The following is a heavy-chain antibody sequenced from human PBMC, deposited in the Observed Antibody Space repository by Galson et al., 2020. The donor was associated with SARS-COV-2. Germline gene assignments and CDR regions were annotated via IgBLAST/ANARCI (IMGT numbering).Heavy chain of an antibody. Sequence: SVQVSCKASGGTFSSYAISWVRQAPGQGLEWMGGIIPIRGIANYAQKFQGRVTITADKSTSTAYMELSSLRSEDTAVYYCASTRDIHYYHMDVGGKGTTVTVSS. CDR2: IIPIRGIA. V-gene: IGHV1-69*10. J-gene: IGHJ6*03. CDR3: ASTRDIHYYHMDV. CDR1: GGTFSSYA. D-gene: IGHD2-2*01.